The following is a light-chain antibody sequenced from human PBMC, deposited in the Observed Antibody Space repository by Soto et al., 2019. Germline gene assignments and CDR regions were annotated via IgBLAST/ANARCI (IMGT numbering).Light chain of an antibody. V-gene: IGLV1-47*02. CDR2: TNN. Sequence: QSVLTQPPSASGTPGQRVTISCSGSSSNIGSNFVYWYQHLPGTAPKLLIYTNNQRPSGVPDRFSGSKSGTSASLAISWLRSEDEADYYCASWDGRLTGHVFGTGTKVTVL. J-gene: IGLJ1*01. CDR3: ASWDGRLTGHV. CDR1: SSNIGSNF.